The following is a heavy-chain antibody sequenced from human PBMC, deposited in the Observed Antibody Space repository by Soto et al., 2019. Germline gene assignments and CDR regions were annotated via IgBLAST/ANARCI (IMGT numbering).Heavy chain of an antibody. D-gene: IGHD3-10*01. J-gene: IGHJ3*01. Sequence: GGSLRLSCAASGFTFSNAWMSWVRQAPGKGLEWVGRIKSKTDGGTTDYAAPVKGRFTISRDDSKNTLYLQMNSLKTEDTAVYYCTTDLLWFGELLAFDVWGQGTMVTVSS. V-gene: IGHV3-15*01. CDR3: TTDLLWFGELLAFDV. CDR1: GFTFSNAW. CDR2: IKSKTDGGTT.